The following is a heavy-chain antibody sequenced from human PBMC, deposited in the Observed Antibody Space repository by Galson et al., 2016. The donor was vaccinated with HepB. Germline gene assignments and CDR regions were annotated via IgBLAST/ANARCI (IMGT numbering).Heavy chain of an antibody. Sequence: SVKVSCKASNYTFTSYGINWVRQAPGQGLQWLGWISPNNGNTNYAQNFQGRGTLTTDTSSDTAYMELRSLTSDDTAVYYCARGRYEYGDHSDAFDLWGQGTVVIVAS. D-gene: IGHD4-17*01. CDR1: NYTFTSYG. CDR3: ARGRYEYGDHSDAFDL. J-gene: IGHJ3*01. V-gene: IGHV1-18*01. CDR2: ISPNNGNT.